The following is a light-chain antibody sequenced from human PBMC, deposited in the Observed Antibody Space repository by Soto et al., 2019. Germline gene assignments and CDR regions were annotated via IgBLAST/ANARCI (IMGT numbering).Light chain of an antibody. V-gene: IGKV1-5*03. J-gene: IGKJ1*01. CDR3: QQNFNFPRT. CDR2: KAS. CDR1: QTISSW. Sequence: DIQMTQSPSTPSGSVGDRVTITCRASQTISSWLAWYQQKPGKAPKLLIYKASTLKSGVPSRFSGSGSGTEFTLTISSLQPEDFATYYCQQNFNFPRTFGQGTKVDIK.